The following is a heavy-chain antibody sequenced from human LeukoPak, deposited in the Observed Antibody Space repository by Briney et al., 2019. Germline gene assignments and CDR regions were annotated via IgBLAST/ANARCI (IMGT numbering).Heavy chain of an antibody. CDR3: ARKLRLGGNWFDP. V-gene: IGHV1-69*15. D-gene: IGHD1-26*01. Sequence: SVKVSCRTSGGTFTSYAITWVRQAPGQGLEWMGKIIPISGTTNYAQKFQGRVTFTADESTSTAYMELSSLRSEDTALYYCARKLRLGGNWFDPWGQGTLVTVSS. CDR1: GGTFTSYA. J-gene: IGHJ5*02. CDR2: IIPISGTT.